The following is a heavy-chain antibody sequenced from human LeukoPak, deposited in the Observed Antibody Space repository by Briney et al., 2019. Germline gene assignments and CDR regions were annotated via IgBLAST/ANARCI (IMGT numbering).Heavy chain of an antibody. V-gene: IGHV1-18*01. CDR3: ARDRLRSYYYDSSCDY. Sequence: ASVKVSCKASGYTFTSYGISWVRQAPGQGLEWMGWISAYNGNTNYAQKLQGRVTMTTDTSTSTAYMELRSLRSDDTAVYYCARDRLRSYYYDSSCDYWGQGTLVTVSS. CDR1: GYTFTSYG. CDR2: ISAYNGNT. D-gene: IGHD3-22*01. J-gene: IGHJ4*02.